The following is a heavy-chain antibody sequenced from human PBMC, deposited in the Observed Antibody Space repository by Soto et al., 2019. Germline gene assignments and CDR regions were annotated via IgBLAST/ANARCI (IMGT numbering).Heavy chain of an antibody. V-gene: IGHV4-31*03. Sequence: SETLSLTCTVSGGSISSGGYYWSWIRQHPGKGLEWIGYIYYSGSTYYNPSLKSRVTISVDTSKNQFSLKLSSVTAADTAVYYCARVLITFGGVIVFDYWGKGTLVTVSS. D-gene: IGHD3-16*02. CDR2: IYYSGST. J-gene: IGHJ4*02. CDR1: GGSISSGGYY. CDR3: ARVLITFGGVIVFDY.